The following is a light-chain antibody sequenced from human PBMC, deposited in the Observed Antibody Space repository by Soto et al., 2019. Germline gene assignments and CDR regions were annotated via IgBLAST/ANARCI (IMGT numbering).Light chain of an antibody. Sequence: QSVLTQPPSASEAPRQRVTISCSGTTSNIGKNGLNWYQQPPGKAPKLLIYFEALQPSGISDRFSGSRSGTAASLAISGLQAEDEADYYCSAWDDSLNAHVFGTGTKLTVL. CDR2: FEA. CDR1: TSNIGKNG. J-gene: IGLJ1*01. V-gene: IGLV1-36*01. CDR3: SAWDDSLNAHV.